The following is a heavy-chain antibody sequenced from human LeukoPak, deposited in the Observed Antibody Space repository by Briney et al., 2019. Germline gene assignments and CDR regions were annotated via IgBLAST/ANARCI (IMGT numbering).Heavy chain of an antibody. J-gene: IGHJ4*02. CDR1: GFSFSRYW. D-gene: IGHD2-15*01. Sequence: GGSLRLSCAASGFSFSRYWMHWVRQAPGKGLVWVSRMNSDGSSTNYADSVKGRFTISRDNAKNILYLQMNSLRAEDTAVYYCTTEGYCSGGDCYSYDNWGQGTLVTVSS. CDR2: MNSDGSST. CDR3: TTEGYCSGGDCYSYDN. V-gene: IGHV3-74*01.